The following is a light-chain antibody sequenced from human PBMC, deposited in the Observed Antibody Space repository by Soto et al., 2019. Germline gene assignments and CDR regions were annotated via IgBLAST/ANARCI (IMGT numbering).Light chain of an antibody. CDR2: GDN. V-gene: IGLV1-40*01. CDR3: QSYDSSLSHVV. J-gene: IGLJ2*01. Sequence: QSVLTQPPSVSGAPGQRVTIPCTGSSSNIGSYYDVHWYQQLPGTVPKLLIYGDNNRPSGVPDRFSVSKAGTSASLAITGLQAEDEADYYCQSYDSSLSHVVFGGGTKLTVL. CDR1: SSNIGSYYD.